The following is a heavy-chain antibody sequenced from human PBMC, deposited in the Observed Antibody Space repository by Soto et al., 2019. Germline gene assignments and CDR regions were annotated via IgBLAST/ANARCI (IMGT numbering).Heavy chain of an antibody. CDR3: ARANYDSSGYYSYFDY. V-gene: IGHV1-8*01. Sequence: RASVKVSCKASGYTFTSYDINWVRQATGQGLEWMGWMNPNSGNTGYAQKFQGGVTMTRNTSISTAYMELSSLRSEDTAVYYCARANYDSSGYYSYFDYWGQGTLVPSPQ. J-gene: IGHJ4*02. CDR1: GYTFTSYD. D-gene: IGHD3-22*01. CDR2: MNPNSGNT.